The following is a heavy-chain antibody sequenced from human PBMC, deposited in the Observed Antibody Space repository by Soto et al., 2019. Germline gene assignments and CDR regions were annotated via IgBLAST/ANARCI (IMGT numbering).Heavy chain of an antibody. D-gene: IGHD6-13*01. J-gene: IGHJ4*02. Sequence: QVQLVESGGGVVQPGRSLRLSCAASGFIFSSYGMHWVRQAPGKGLEWVSVIWYDGSNKYYADSVKGRFTISRDNSKKTLYLQMNSLRAEDTAVYYCARVGSSWSFDYWGQGTLITVSS. CDR3: ARVGSSWSFDY. CDR2: IWYDGSNK. CDR1: GFIFSSYG. V-gene: IGHV3-33*01.